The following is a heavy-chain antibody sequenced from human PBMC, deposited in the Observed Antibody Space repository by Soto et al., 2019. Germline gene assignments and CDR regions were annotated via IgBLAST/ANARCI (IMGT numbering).Heavy chain of an antibody. Sequence: ASVKVSCKTSGYTFSDYHIHWVRQAPGQGLEWMGRMIPTDGSTMYAQKFQGRVTLTRDTSTSTAYMELTSLRFEDTAYYYCARDSYGSDYWGPGIQVSVS. D-gene: IGHD3-10*01. CDR2: MIPTDGST. CDR3: ARDSYGSDY. J-gene: IGHJ4*02. CDR1: GYTFSDYH. V-gene: IGHV1-46*03.